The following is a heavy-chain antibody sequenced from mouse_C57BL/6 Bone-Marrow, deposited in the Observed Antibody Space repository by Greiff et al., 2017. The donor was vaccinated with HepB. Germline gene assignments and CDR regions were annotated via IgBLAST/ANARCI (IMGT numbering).Heavy chain of an antibody. D-gene: IGHD2-4*01. CDR1: GYTFTSYW. CDR3: ARDDYYDAY. CDR2: IDPSDSYT. V-gene: IGHV1-59*01. J-gene: IGHJ3*01. Sequence: QVQLQQPGAELVRPGTSVKLSCKASGYTFTSYWMHWVKQRPGQGLEWIGVIDPSDSYTNYNQKFKGKATLTVDTSSSTAYMQLSSLTSEDSAVYYCARDDYYDAYWGQGTLVTVSA.